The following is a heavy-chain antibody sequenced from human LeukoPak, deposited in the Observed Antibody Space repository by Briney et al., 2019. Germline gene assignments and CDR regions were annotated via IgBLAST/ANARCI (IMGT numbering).Heavy chain of an antibody. D-gene: IGHD2-15*01. J-gene: IGHJ4*02. CDR3: VRSSTYHLFDD. V-gene: IGHV4-59*08. CDR1: GGSISSYY. Sequence: SETLSLTCTVSGGSISSYYWSWIRQPPGKGLEWIGYMYYGGSTNYNPSLKSRVTISVDMSKNQFSLKLSSVTAADTAVYYCVRSSTYHLFDDWGQGTLVTVSS. CDR2: MYYGGST.